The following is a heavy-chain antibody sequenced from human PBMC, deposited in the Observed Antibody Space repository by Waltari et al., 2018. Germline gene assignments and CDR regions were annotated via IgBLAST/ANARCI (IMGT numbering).Heavy chain of an antibody. V-gene: IGHV4-31*01. Sequence: QVPLQESGPGLVKPSQTLSLTCTFSGGSISSGCYSWTRTRQHPGKGLEWIGYIYYSGSTYYNPSLKGLVTISVDTSKNQFSLKLSSVTAADTAVYDCARGWGRHFWYFDLWGRGTLVTVSS. CDR1: GGSISSGCYS. D-gene: IGHD2-21*02. J-gene: IGHJ2*01. CDR2: IYYSGST. CDR3: ARGWGRHFWYFDL.